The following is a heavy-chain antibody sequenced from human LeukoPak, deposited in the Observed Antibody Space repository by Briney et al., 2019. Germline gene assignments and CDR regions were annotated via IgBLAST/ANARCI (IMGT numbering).Heavy chain of an antibody. CDR2: IYSGGDT. Sequence: PGGSLRLSCAASGLTVSSNYMSWVRQAPGKGLEWVSVIYSGGDTYYADSVKGRFTISRDNSKNTQYLQMHSLRPEDTAVYYCARAGGSYGNWGQGTLVTVSS. D-gene: IGHD1-26*01. J-gene: IGHJ4*02. CDR3: ARAGGSYGN. CDR1: GLTVSSNY. V-gene: IGHV3-53*01.